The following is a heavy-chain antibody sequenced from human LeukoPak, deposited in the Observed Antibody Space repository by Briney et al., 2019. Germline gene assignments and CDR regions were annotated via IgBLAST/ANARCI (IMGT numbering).Heavy chain of an antibody. CDR1: GGSISSYY. Sequence: SETLSLTCTVSGGSISSYYWSWIRQPPGKGLEWIGYIYYSGSTNYNPSLKSRVIISVDTSKNQFSLKLSSGTAADTAVYYCARHIDGYNRDWGQGTLVTVSS. D-gene: IGHD5-24*01. CDR3: ARHIDGYNRD. V-gene: IGHV4-59*08. CDR2: IYYSGST. J-gene: IGHJ4*02.